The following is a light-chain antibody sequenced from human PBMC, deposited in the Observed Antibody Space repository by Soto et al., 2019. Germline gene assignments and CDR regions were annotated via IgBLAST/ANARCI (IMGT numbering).Light chain of an antibody. CDR1: QSIRSER. V-gene: IGKV3-20*01. CDR3: QQYGSSVRK. J-gene: IGKJ1*01. CDR2: DAS. Sequence: EIVLTQSPDTLSLSPVEIATLSFRSSQSIRSERLAWYQQKPGQAPRLVIFDASNRASGMPERFSGSGSGTDFTLTIARLEPEDFAVYYCQQYGSSVRKCGQGTKGDIK.